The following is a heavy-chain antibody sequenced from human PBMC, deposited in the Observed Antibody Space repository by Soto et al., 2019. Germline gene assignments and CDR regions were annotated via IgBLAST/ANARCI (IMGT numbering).Heavy chain of an antibody. J-gene: IGHJ4*02. CDR3: TRDHEPSRGGTHYFDY. CDR1: GFTFSSYG. D-gene: IGHD6-19*01. Sequence: QVQLVESGGGVVQPGRSLRLSCAASGFTFSSYGMHWVRQAPGKGLEWVAVIWYDGSNKYYADSVKGRFTISRDNSKKTLYLHMNSLRVDDSAVSYCTRDHEPSRGGTHYFDYWGQGTLVTVSS. CDR2: IWYDGSNK. V-gene: IGHV3-33*01.